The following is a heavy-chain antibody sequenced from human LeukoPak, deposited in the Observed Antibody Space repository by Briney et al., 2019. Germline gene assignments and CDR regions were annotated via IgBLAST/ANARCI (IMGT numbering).Heavy chain of an antibody. CDR2: ISGSGGST. CDR3: AKPGFSYCSSTSCQHFDY. Sequence: GGSLRLSCAASGFTFSSYAMSWVRQAPGKGLEWVSAISGSGGSTYYADSVKGRFTISRDNSKNTLYLQMNCLRAEDTAVYYCAKPGFSYCSSTSCQHFDYWGQGTLVTVSS. J-gene: IGHJ4*02. CDR1: GFTFSSYA. D-gene: IGHD2-2*01. V-gene: IGHV3-23*01.